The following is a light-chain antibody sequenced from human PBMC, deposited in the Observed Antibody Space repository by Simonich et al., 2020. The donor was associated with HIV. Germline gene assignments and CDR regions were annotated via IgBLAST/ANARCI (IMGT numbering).Light chain of an antibody. CDR1: SSDIGGYNY. J-gene: IGLJ2*01. CDR2: DVS. Sequence: QSALTQPASVSESPGQSITISCTGTSSDIGGYNYVSWYQQHPGKAPKLMIFDVSKRPSGVSSRVSGSKSGNTASLTISGLQAEDEADYFCSSYTTSSTVVFGGGTKLTVL. CDR3: SSYTTSSTVV. V-gene: IGLV2-14*01.